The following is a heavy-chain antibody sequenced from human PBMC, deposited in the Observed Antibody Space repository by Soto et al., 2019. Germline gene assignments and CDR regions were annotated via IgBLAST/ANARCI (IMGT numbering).Heavy chain of an antibody. CDR3: AKATATGGGAFDI. V-gene: IGHV3-23*01. D-gene: IGHD2-8*02. CDR2: ILVDGRA. CDR1: GFICSSYD. Sequence: PGGSLRLSCAASGFICSSYDMSWVRQAPGKGLEWVSTILVDGRAFYVDSVRGWFTISRDTSKNTVYLQMNSLTAGDTALYYCAKATATGGGAFDICGQGTMVTVSS. J-gene: IGHJ3*02.